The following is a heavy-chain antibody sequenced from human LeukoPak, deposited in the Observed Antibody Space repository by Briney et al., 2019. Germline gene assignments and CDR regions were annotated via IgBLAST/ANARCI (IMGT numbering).Heavy chain of an antibody. Sequence: GGSLGLSCAASGFSFSSYAMSWVRQAPGKGLEWVSAISGSGGSTYYADSVKGRFTISRDNSKNTLYLQMNSLRAEDTAVYYCAKGRRITIPSDWFDPWGQGTLVTVSS. CDR3: AKGRRITIPSDWFDP. CDR2: ISGSGGST. CDR1: GFSFSSYA. D-gene: IGHD3-3*01. V-gene: IGHV3-23*01. J-gene: IGHJ5*02.